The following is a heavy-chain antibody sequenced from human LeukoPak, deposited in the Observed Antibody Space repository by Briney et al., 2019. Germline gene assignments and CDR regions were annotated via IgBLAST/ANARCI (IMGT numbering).Heavy chain of an antibody. CDR3: AKMSSSSNWFDP. CDR2: IYHSGNT. V-gene: IGHV4-30-2*01. J-gene: IGHJ5*02. Sequence: SQTLSLTCAVSGGSMSSGGYSWSWIRQPPGKGLEFIGYIYHSGNTYYIPSLKSRVTISVDRSKNQLSLKLASVTAADTAVYFCAKMSSSSNWFDPWGQGTLVTVSS. CDR1: GGSMSSGGYS. D-gene: IGHD6-6*01.